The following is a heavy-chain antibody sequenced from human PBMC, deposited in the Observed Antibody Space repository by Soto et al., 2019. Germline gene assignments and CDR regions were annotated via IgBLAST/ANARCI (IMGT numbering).Heavy chain of an antibody. Sequence: SETLSLTCTVSGGSISSYYWSWIRQPPGKGLEWIGYIYYSGSTNYNPSLKSRVTISVDTSKNQFSLKLSSVTAADTAVYYCARGLDTEANYFDYWGQGTLVTVSS. CDR2: IYYSGST. CDR1: GGSISSYY. CDR3: ARGLDTEANYFDY. J-gene: IGHJ4*02. V-gene: IGHV4-59*01.